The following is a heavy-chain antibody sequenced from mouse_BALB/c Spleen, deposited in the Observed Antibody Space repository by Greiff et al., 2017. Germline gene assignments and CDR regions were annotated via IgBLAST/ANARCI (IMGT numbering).Heavy chain of an antibody. Sequence: VQVVESGPGLVAPSQSLSITCTVSGFSLTSYDISWIRQPPGKGLEWLGVIWTGGGTNYNSAFMSRLSISKDNSKSQVFLKMNSLQTDDTAIYYCVRDLSYFDYWGQGTTLTVSS. J-gene: IGHJ2*01. V-gene: IGHV2-9-2*01. CDR1: GFSLTSYD. CDR2: IWTGGGT. CDR3: VRDLSYFDY.